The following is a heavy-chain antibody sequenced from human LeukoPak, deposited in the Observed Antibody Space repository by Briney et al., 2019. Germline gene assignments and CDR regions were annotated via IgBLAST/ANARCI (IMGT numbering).Heavy chain of an antibody. CDR2: IYYSGST. Sequence: SETLSLTCTVSGGSISTSSYYWGWIRQPPGKGLEWIGSIYYSGSTCYNPSLKSRVAISVDTSKNQFSLKLSSVTAADTAVYYCARWGGDLDYYFDYWGQGTLVTVSS. CDR3: ARWGGDLDYYFDY. V-gene: IGHV4-39*01. J-gene: IGHJ4*02. D-gene: IGHD3-16*01. CDR1: GGSISTSSYY.